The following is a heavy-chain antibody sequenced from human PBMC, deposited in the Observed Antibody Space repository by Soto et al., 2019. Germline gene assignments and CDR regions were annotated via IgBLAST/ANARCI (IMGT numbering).Heavy chain of an antibody. V-gene: IGHV3-33*06. D-gene: IGHD1-1*01. Sequence: QVRLAQSGGGVVQPGRSLTLSCAASGYSITNHGMHWVRQAPGKGLEWVALIWAYGTEQYYADSVKGRFTVSRDTSTNTVYLQMNSLRAEDTARYYCGKDIRSGSIDYWGQGTLVTVSS. J-gene: IGHJ4*02. CDR3: GKDIRSGSIDY. CDR1: GYSITNHG. CDR2: IWAYGTEQ.